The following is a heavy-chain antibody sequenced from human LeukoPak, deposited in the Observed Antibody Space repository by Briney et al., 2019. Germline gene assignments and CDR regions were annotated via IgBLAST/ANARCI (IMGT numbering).Heavy chain of an antibody. CDR1: GGSISSGGYY. J-gene: IGHJ6*02. D-gene: IGHD6-19*01. Sequence: PSETLSLTCTVSGGSISSGGYYWSWIRQHPGKGLEWIGYIYYSGSTYYNPSLKSRVTISVDTSKNQFSLKLSSVTAADTAVYYCAKDSGSGWYQYGMDVWGQGTTVTVSS. V-gene: IGHV4-31*03. CDR2: IYYSGST. CDR3: AKDSGSGWYQYGMDV.